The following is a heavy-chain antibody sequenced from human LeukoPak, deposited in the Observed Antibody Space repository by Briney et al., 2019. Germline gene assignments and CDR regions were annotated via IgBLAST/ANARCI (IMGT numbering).Heavy chain of an antibody. CDR2: FDPEDGET. CDR1: GYTLTELS. J-gene: IGHJ4*02. V-gene: IGHV1-24*01. Sequence: ASVKVSCKVSGYTLTELSMHWVRQAPGKGLEWMGGFDPEDGETIYAQKFQGRVTMTEDTSTDTAYMELSSLRSEDTAVYYCATNTYCGGDCNYFDYWGQGTLVTVSS. CDR3: ATNTYCGGDCNYFDY. D-gene: IGHD2-21*01.